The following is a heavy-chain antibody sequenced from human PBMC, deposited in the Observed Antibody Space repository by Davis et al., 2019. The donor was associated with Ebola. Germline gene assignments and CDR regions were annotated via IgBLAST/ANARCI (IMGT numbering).Heavy chain of an antibody. Sequence: AASVKVSCKASGYTFTSYGNSRVRQAPGQGLEWMGWISAYNGNTNYAQKLQGRVTMTTDTSTRTAYMELRSLRSDDTAVYYCAKELGAAAGTGNYYYGIDVSCQGTSVTVSS. CDR2: ISAYNGNT. V-gene: IGHV1-18*01. D-gene: IGHD6-13*01. J-gene: IGHJ6*02. CDR3: AKELGAAAGTGNYYYGIDV. CDR1: GYTFTSYG.